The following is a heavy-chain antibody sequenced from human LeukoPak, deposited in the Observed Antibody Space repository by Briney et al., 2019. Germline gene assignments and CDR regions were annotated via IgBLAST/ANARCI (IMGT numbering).Heavy chain of an antibody. J-gene: IGHJ4*02. CDR2: ISSSGSTI. CDR1: GFTFGDYA. V-gene: IGHV3-48*03. CDR3: ARAINRGYCTNNDY. Sequence: GGSLRLSCTASGFTFGDYAMNWVRQAPGKGLEWVSYISSSGSTIYYADSVKGRFTISRDNAKNSLYLQMNSLRAEDTAVYYCARAINRGYCTNNDYWGQGTLVTVSS. D-gene: IGHD2-8*01.